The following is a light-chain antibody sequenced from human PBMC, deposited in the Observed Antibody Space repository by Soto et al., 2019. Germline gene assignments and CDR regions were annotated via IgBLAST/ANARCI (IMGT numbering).Light chain of an antibody. CDR2: GAS. V-gene: IGKV3-20*01. CDR3: QQYGSSPRT. J-gene: IGKJ1*01. CDR1: QSVSSSY. Sequence: ELVLTQSPGTLSLSPGERATLSCRASQSVSSSYLAWYQQKPGQATRLLIYGASSRDTGIPDRVSGSGSGTDVTLTISRLETEDFAVYYCQQYGSSPRTFGQGTKVDIK.